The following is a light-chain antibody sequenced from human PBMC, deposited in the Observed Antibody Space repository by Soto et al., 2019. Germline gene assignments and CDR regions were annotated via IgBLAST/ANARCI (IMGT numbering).Light chain of an antibody. CDR1: SSDVGGYNY. Sequence: QSVLTQPASVSGSPGQSITISCTGTSSDVGGYNYVSWYQQHPGKAPKLMIFEVSNRPSGVSNRFSGSKSGNTASLTISGLQAEDEADYYCSSYRSSTTIEVFGNGTKVTV. J-gene: IGLJ1*01. CDR2: EVS. V-gene: IGLV2-14*01. CDR3: SSYRSSTTIEV.